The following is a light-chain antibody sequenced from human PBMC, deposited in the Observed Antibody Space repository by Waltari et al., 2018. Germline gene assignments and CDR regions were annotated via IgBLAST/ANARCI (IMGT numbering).Light chain of an antibody. Sequence: QSVLTQPPSLSGTPGQRVTISLSGSTSNIGSNTVDWYQVLPGTAPKLLIQGNDQRPSGVPDRFSGSKFGASGSLSISGLQPEDESEYYCAAWDESLKGWVFGGGTRLTVL. J-gene: IGLJ3*02. V-gene: IGLV1-44*01. CDR3: AAWDESLKGWV. CDR1: TSNIGSNT. CDR2: GND.